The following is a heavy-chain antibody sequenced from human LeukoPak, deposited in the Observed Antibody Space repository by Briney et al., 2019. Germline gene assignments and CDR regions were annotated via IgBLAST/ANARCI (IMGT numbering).Heavy chain of an antibody. CDR2: INGSGTET. CDR3: AKDQGIAAAVPLNGMDV. D-gene: IGHD6-13*01. V-gene: IGHV3-23*01. J-gene: IGHJ6*02. Sequence: GGSLRLSCAVSGFTFSNYAMSWVRQAPGRGLEWVSAINGSGTETFYADSVKGRFTISRDNSKNTLYLQMNSLRVEDTAVYYCAKDQGIAAAVPLNGMDVWGQGTTVTVSS. CDR1: GFTFSNYA.